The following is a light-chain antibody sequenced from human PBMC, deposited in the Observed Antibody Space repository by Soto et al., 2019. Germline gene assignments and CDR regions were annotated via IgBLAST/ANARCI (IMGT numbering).Light chain of an antibody. CDR3: QQYGSSLWT. J-gene: IGKJ1*01. CDR2: STS. V-gene: IGKV3-20*01. CDR1: QSVDSNY. Sequence: EIVLTQSPGTLSLSPGERVTLSCRASQSVDSNYLAWYQQKPGQAPRLLIYSTSSRATGIPDRFSGSGSGTDFTLTISRLEPEDFAVYYCQQYGSSLWTFGQGTRVEIK.